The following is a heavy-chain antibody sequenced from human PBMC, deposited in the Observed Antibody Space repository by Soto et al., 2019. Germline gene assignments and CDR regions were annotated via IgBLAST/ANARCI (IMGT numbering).Heavy chain of an antibody. J-gene: IGHJ3*02. Sequence: SETLSLTCTVSGGSISSSSYYWGWIRQPPGKGLEWIGSIYYSGSTYYNPSLKSRVTISVDTSKNQFSLKLSSWTAADTAVYYCARASGGNSGTDAFDIWGQGTMVTVS. V-gene: IGHV4-39*07. CDR1: GGSISSSSYY. D-gene: IGHD2-21*02. CDR2: IYYSGST. CDR3: ARASGGNSGTDAFDI.